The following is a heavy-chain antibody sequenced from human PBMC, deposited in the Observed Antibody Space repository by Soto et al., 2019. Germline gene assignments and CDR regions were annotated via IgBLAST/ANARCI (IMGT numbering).Heavy chain of an antibody. CDR2: IYPGDSDT. CDR3: ARTSAAGKYYCGMDV. Sequence: GESLKISCKGSGYSFTSYWIGWVRQMPGKGLEWMGIIYPGDSDTRYSPSFQGQVTISADRSISTAYLQWSSLKASDTAMYYCARTSAAGKYYCGMDVWGQGTTVTVSS. CDR1: GYSFTSYW. D-gene: IGHD6-13*01. V-gene: IGHV5-51*01. J-gene: IGHJ6*02.